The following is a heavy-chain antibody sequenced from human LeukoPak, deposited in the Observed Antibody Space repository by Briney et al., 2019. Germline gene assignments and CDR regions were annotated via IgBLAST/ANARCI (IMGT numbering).Heavy chain of an antibody. D-gene: IGHD6-19*01. Sequence: GASVKVSCKASGGTFSSFTISWVRQAPGQGLEWMGRIIPIFGSANYAQKFQGRVTIIADESTSTAYMELSSLRSEDTAVYYCARSGWQTRDFYYWGQGTLVTVSS. CDR1: GGTFSSFT. V-gene: IGHV1-69*13. CDR2: IIPIFGSA. J-gene: IGHJ4*02. CDR3: ARSGWQTRDFYY.